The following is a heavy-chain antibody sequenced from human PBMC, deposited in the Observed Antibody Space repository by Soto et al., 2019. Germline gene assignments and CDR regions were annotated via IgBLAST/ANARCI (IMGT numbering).Heavy chain of an antibody. J-gene: IGHJ4*02. V-gene: IGHV4-39*01. CDR3: VQQHYDRSGSPVGYFVA. Sequence: SETLSLACTVSGGSISSSSYYWGWIRQPPGKGLEWIGSIYYSGNTYYNPSLKSRVTISVDTAKNQFSLKLSSVTAADTAVYYCVQQHYDRSGSPVGYFVAWAQGNLVTVS. CDR1: GGSISSSSYY. CDR2: IYYSGNT. D-gene: IGHD3-3*01.